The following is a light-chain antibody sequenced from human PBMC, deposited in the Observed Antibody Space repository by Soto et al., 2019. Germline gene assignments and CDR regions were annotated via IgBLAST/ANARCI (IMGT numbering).Light chain of an antibody. J-gene: IGKJ5*01. Sequence: DVQMTQSLSTLSGSVGNRVTITCLSSQTISSWLAWYQQKPGKAPKLLIFDASNLESGVPSRFSGSGSGTDFTFTISSLQPEDIATYYCQEYETLPIPFGQGTRPEIK. CDR2: DAS. CDR3: QEYETLPIP. CDR1: QTISSW. V-gene: IGKV1-33*01.